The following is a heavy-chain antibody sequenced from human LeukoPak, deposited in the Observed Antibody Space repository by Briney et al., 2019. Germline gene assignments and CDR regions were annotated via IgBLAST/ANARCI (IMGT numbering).Heavy chain of an antibody. CDR1: GFTFSNAW. Sequence: GGSLRLSCAASGFTFSNAWMSWVRQAPGKGLEWVSAISGSGGSTYYADSVKGRFTISRDNSKNTLYLQMNSLRAEDTAVYYCAKAPSGYSGYDLLDYWGQGTLVTVSS. J-gene: IGHJ4*02. CDR3: AKAPSGYSGYDLLDY. D-gene: IGHD5-12*01. V-gene: IGHV3-23*01. CDR2: ISGSGGST.